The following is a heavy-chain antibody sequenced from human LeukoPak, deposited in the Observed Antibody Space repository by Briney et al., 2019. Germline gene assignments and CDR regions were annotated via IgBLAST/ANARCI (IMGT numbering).Heavy chain of an antibody. V-gene: IGHV3-23*01. D-gene: IGHD2-2*01. J-gene: IGHJ4*02. Sequence: GGSLRLSCAASGFTFSSYAMSWVRQAPGKGLEWVSAIGGSGGSTYYADSVKGRFTISRDNSKNTLYLQMNSLRAEDTAVYYCAKEEDIVVVPAAPGLFDYWGQGTLVTVSS. CDR3: AKEEDIVVVPAAPGLFDY. CDR1: GFTFSSYA. CDR2: IGGSGGST.